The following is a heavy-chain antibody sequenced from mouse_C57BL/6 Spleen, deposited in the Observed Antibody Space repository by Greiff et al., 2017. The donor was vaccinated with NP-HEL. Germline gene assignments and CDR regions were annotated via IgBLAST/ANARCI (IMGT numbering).Heavy chain of an antibody. CDR1: GYTFTSYW. Sequence: VKLQQPGAELVKPGASVKLSCKASGYTFTSYWMHWVKQRPGRGLEWIGRIDPNSGGTKYNEKFKSKATLTVDKPSSTAYMQLSSLTSEDSAVYYCARSRWLPGYYYAMDYWGQGTSVTVSS. CDR2: IDPNSGGT. J-gene: IGHJ4*01. CDR3: ARSRWLPGYYYAMDY. V-gene: IGHV1-72*01. D-gene: IGHD2-3*01.